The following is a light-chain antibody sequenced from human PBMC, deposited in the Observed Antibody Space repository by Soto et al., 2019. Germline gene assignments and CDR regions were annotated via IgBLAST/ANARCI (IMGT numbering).Light chain of an antibody. CDR3: HHYGGSPIT. J-gene: IGKJ5*01. Sequence: EIVLTQSPGTLSLSPGERGTLSCRASQRFGSSNLAWYQQKPGQAPRLLIYSTSSGATGIPDRFSGSGSGTDFTLTISRLEPEDFAVYYCHHYGGSPITFGQGTRLEIK. CDR1: QRFGSSN. CDR2: STS. V-gene: IGKV3-20*01.